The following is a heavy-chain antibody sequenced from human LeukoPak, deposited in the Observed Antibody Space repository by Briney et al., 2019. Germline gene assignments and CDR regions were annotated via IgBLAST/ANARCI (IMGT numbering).Heavy chain of an antibody. J-gene: IGHJ4*02. CDR1: GFTFSSYS. D-gene: IGHD6-19*01. CDR2: ITDSGRSM. CDR3: ARDLAVAGY. V-gene: IGHV3-48*02. Sequence: GGSLRLSCAASGFTFSSYSMNWVRQAPGKGLEWVSYITDSGRSMYYTDSVKGRFTVSRDNSKNSLYLQMNNLRDEDTAVYYCARDLAVAGYWGQGTLVTVSS.